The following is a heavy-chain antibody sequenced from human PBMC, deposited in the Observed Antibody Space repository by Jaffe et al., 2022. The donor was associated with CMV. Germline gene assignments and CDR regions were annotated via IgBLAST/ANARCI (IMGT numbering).Heavy chain of an antibody. V-gene: IGHV3-30*18. J-gene: IGHJ6*02. CDR1: GFTFSSYG. CDR2: ISYDGSNK. D-gene: IGHD6-19*01. CDR3: AKDLAVAGTGGRYYYYGMDV. Sequence: QVQLVESGGGVVQPGRSLRLSCAASGFTFSSYGMHWVRQAPGKGLEWVAVISYDGSNKYYADSVKGRFTISRDNSKNTLYLQMNSLRAEDTAVYYCAKDLAVAGTGGRYYYYGMDVWGQGTTVTVSS.